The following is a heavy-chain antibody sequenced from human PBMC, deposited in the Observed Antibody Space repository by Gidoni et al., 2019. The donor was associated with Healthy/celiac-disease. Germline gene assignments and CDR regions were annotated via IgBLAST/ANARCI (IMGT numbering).Heavy chain of an antibody. CDR1: GGSISSSSYY. CDR3: ARHVVESDSSGYYRHGGMDV. Sequence: QLQLQESGPGLVKPSETLSLTCTVSGGSISSSSYYWGWIRQPPGKGLEWIGSIYYSGSTYYNPSLKSRVTISVDTSKNQFSLKLSSVTAADTAVYYCARHVVESDSSGYYRHGGMDVWGQGTTVTVSS. D-gene: IGHD3-22*01. CDR2: IYYSGST. V-gene: IGHV4-39*01. J-gene: IGHJ6*02.